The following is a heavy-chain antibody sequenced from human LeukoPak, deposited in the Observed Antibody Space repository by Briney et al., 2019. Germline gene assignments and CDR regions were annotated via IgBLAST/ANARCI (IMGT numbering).Heavy chain of an antibody. CDR3: ARVRVLRYFDWLSKGYYYGMDV. CDR2: MNPNSGNT. Sequence: ASVTVSCTASGYAFTSYDINWVRQATGQGLEWMGWMNPNSGNTGYAQKSQGRVTMTRNTSISTAYMELSSLRSEDTAVYYCARVRVLRYFDWLSKGYYYGMDVWGQGTTVTVSS. V-gene: IGHV1-8*01. CDR1: GYAFTSYD. J-gene: IGHJ6*02. D-gene: IGHD3-9*01.